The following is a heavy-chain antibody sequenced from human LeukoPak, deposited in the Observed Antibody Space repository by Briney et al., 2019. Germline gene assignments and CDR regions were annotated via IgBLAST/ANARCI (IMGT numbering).Heavy chain of an antibody. Sequence: PGGSLRLSCAASGFTFSSYAMSWVRQAPGKGLEWVSAISGGGGSTYYADSVKGRFTISRDNSKNTLYLQMNSLRAEDTAVYYCAKDRAYGSGSYFHYYGMDVWGQGTTVTVSS. J-gene: IGHJ6*02. D-gene: IGHD3-10*01. CDR2: ISGGGGST. V-gene: IGHV3-23*01. CDR1: GFTFSSYA. CDR3: AKDRAYGSGSYFHYYGMDV.